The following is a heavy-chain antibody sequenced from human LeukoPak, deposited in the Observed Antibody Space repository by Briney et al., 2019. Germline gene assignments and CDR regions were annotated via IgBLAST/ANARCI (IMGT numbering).Heavy chain of an antibody. V-gene: IGHV4-59*12. CDR1: GGSFSGYY. D-gene: IGHD1-1*01. Sequence: SETLSLTCAVYGGSFSGYYWSWIRQPPGKGLEWIGYTYYSGSTNYNPSLKSRVTISVDTSKNQFSLKLSSVTAADTAVYYCARGRKWNENWFDPWGQGTLVTVSS. CDR3: ARGRKWNENWFDP. CDR2: TYYSGST. J-gene: IGHJ5*02.